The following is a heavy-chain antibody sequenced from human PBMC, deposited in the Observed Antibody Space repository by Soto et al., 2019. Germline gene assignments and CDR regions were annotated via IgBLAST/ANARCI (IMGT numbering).Heavy chain of an antibody. V-gene: IGHV1-69*01. CDR2: IIPVFERT. D-gene: IGHD6-25*01. CDR3: ALGCQGKDYF. Sequence: VQLVQSGAEVKKPGSSLKVSCEASGGTFNTHGISWVRQAPGQGLEWMGGIIPVFERTSYARRFQGRVTISADESTSTPQIDLSTLRSEGSCDNTAALGCQGKDYF. J-gene: IGHJ1*01. CDR1: GGTFNTHG.